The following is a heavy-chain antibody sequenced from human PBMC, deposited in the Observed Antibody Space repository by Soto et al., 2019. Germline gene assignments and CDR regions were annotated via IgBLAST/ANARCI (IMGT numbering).Heavy chain of an antibody. CDR2: IYYSGNT. CDR3: GSVPGDYYDSSCSLYFDY. CDR1: GVSISSGGYY. V-gene: IGHV4-31*03. J-gene: IGHJ4*02. D-gene: IGHD3-22*01. Sequence: PSETLSLTCTVSGVSISSGGYYWSWIRQHPGKGLEWIGYIYYSGNTYYNPSLKSRVAISVDTSKNQFSLKLSSVTAADTAVYYCGSVPGDYYDSSCSLYFDYWGQGTLVTVSS.